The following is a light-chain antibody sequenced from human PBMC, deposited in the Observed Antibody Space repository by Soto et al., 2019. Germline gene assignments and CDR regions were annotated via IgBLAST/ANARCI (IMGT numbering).Light chain of an antibody. V-gene: IGKV3-20*01. J-gene: IGKJ1*01. Sequence: EIVLTQSPGTLSLSPGERATLSCRASQSVSSNHLVWFQQKPGQAPRLLIYGASSRASGIPDRFSGSGSGTDFTLTISRLEPEDFAVYYCQQYGSSRTFGQGTKVEIK. CDR1: QSVSSNH. CDR2: GAS. CDR3: QQYGSSRT.